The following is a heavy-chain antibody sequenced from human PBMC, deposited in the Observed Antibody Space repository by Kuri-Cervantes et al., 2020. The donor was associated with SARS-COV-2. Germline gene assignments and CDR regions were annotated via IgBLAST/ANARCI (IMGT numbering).Heavy chain of an antibody. CDR1: GFTLGNHG. V-gene: IGHV3-30*18. CDR3: AKETGAAGSSWMSYFDN. CDR2: ISTDGTIT. D-gene: IGHD6-13*01. J-gene: IGHJ4*02. Sequence: GGSLRLSCAASGFTLGNHGMHWVRQAPGKGLEWLAVISTDGTITHYADSVKGRFTISRDNSKSTLYLEVNSLRDEDTGVYYCAKETGAAGSSWMSYFDNWGLGTQVTVSS.